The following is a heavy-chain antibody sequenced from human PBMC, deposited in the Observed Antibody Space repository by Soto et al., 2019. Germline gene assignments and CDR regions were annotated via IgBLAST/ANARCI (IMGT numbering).Heavy chain of an antibody. CDR3: ARGGSGYYIDS. J-gene: IGHJ4*02. CDR1: GGSISSGGYS. D-gene: IGHD3-3*01. Sequence: TLSLTCAVSGGSISSGGYSWSWIRQPPGKGLEWIGYIYHSGSTYYNPSLKSRVTISVDRSKNQFSLKLSSVTAADTAVYYCARGGSGYYIDSWGQGTLVTVSS. CDR2: IYHSGST. V-gene: IGHV4-30-2*01.